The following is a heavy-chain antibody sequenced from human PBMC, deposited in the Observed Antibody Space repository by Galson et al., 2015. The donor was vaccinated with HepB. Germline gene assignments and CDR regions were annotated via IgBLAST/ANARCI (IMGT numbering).Heavy chain of an antibody. CDR1: GFSLSTTEMR. D-gene: IGHD6-19*01. J-gene: IGHJ2*01. V-gene: IGHV2-70*04. CDR3: ARSGYSSGWYPWYFDL. Sequence: PALVKPTQTLTLTCTFSGFSLSTTEMRVSWIRQPPGKALEWLARIDWDDDKFYSTPLKTRLTISKDTSKNQVVLTMTNMDPVDTATYYCARSGYSSGWYPWYFDLWGRGTLVTVSS. CDR2: IDWDDDK.